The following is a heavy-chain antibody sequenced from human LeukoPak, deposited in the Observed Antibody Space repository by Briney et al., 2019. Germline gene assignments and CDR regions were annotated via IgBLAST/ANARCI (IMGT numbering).Heavy chain of an antibody. J-gene: IGHJ4*02. CDR2: ISSSSSYI. CDR3: ARDCWDYGSGSYCGIDY. D-gene: IGHD3-10*01. Sequence: PGGSLRLSCAASGFTFSSYSMNWVRQAPGKGLEWVSSISSSSSYIYYADSVKGRFTISRDNAKNSLCLQMNSLRAEDTAVYYCARDCWDYGSGSYCGIDYWGQGTLVTVSS. V-gene: IGHV3-21*01. CDR1: GFTFSSYS.